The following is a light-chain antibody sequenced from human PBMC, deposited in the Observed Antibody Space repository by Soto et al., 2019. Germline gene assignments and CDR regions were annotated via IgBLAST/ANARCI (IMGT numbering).Light chain of an antibody. CDR1: NSDVGGYDR. CDR3: GTWDNRLNAGV. V-gene: IGLV2-14*01. Sequence: QSVLTQPASVSGSPGQSITISCTGTNSDVGGYDRVSWYQHHPGKAPKLLIFEVYNRPSGISDRFSGSKSGDTASLTISGLQAEDEADYYCGTWDNRLNAGVFGGGTKLTVL. J-gene: IGLJ3*02. CDR2: EVY.